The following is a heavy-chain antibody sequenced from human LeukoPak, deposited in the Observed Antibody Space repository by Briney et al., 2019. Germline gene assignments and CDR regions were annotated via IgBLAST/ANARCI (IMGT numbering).Heavy chain of an antibody. CDR3: ARVTIVGVVPFDI. CDR1: GGSFSGYY. J-gene: IGHJ3*02. Sequence: KPSETLSLTCAVYGGSFSGYYWSWIRQPPGKGLEWIGEINHSGSTNYNPSLKSRVTISVDTSKNQFSLKLSSVTAADTAVYYCARVTIVGVVPFDIWGQGTMVTVSS. D-gene: IGHD3-3*01. CDR2: INHSGST. V-gene: IGHV4-34*01.